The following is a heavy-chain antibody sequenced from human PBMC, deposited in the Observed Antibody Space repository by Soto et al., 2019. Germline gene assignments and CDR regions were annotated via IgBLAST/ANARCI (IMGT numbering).Heavy chain of an antibody. CDR1: GFTFSSYA. J-gene: IGHJ4*02. CDR2: ISGSGGST. Sequence: VQSLRFSYAASGFTFSSYAMSWVRQAPGKGLEWVSAISGSGGSTYYADSVKGRFTISRDNHKNTLYLQMNSLRAEDTAVYYCAKGQKRGGIVVVVAASPFDDWGQGTLVTVSS. CDR3: AKGQKRGGIVVVVAASPFDD. D-gene: IGHD2-15*01. V-gene: IGHV3-23*01.